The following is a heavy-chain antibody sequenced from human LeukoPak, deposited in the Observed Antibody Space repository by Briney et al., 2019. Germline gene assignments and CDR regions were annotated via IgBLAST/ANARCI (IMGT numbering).Heavy chain of an antibody. CDR3: ARAGAETDPDY. V-gene: IGHV3-21*01. J-gene: IGHJ4*02. CDR2: ISSSSRYI. Sequence: GGSLRLSCAASGFTFSSYSMNWVRQAPGKGLEWVSSISSSSRYINYAASVKGRFTISRDNAKTSLYLQMNSLRAEDTALYYCARAGAETDPDYWGRGTLVTVSS. CDR1: GFTFSSYS.